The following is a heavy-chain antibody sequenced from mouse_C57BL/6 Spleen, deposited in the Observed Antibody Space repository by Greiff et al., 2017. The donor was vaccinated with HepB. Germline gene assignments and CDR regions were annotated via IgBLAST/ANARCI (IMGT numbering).Heavy chain of an antibody. CDR3: ARGGDGYYRGDFDV. CDR2: IYPGDGDT. J-gene: IGHJ1*03. CDR1: GYAFSSYW. V-gene: IGHV1-80*01. Sequence: QVQLQQSGAELVKPGASVKISCKASGYAFSSYWMNWVKQRPGKGLEWIGQIYPGDGDTNYNGKFKGKATLTADKSSSTAYMQLSSLTSEDSAVYFCARGGDGYYRGDFDVWGTGTTVTVSS. D-gene: IGHD2-3*01.